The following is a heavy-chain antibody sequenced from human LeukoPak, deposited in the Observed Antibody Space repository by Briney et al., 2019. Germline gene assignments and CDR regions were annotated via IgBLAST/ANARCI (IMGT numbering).Heavy chain of an antibody. V-gene: IGHV3-66*01. CDR1: GFTVSSNY. Sequence: GGPLRLSCAASGFTVSSNYMSWVRQAPGKGLQWVSIIYAGGSTYYADSVKGRFTISRDNSKNTLYLQMNTLRAEDTAVYYCAQTRQYAFDIWGQGTMVTVSS. CDR2: IYAGGST. J-gene: IGHJ3*02. CDR3: AQTRQYAFDI. D-gene: IGHD5-24*01.